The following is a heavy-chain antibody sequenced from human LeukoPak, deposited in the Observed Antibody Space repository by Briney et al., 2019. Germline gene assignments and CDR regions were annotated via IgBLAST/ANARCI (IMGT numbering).Heavy chain of an antibody. CDR1: GGSISSYC. Sequence: SETLSLTCTVSGGSISSYCWSWIRQPPGKGLEWIGYIYYSGSTNYNPSLTSRVTISVDTSKNQFSLKLSTVTAADTAVYYCARLTPSDSSSWYWYFGLWGRGTLVTVSS. D-gene: IGHD6-13*01. CDR3: ARLTPSDSSSWYWYFGL. J-gene: IGHJ2*01. CDR2: IYYSGST. V-gene: IGHV4-59*08.